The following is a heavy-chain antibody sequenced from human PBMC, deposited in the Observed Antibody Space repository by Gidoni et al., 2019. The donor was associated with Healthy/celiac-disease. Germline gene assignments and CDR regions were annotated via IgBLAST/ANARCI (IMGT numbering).Heavy chain of an antibody. CDR1: GYTSTSYY. J-gene: IGHJ4*02. CDR3: ARNTAMVLWYFDY. CDR2: INPSGGST. V-gene: IGHV1-46*01. D-gene: IGHD5-18*01. Sequence: QVQLVQSGAEVKKPGASVKVSCKASGYTSTSYYMHLVRQAPGQGLEWMGIINPSGGSTSYAQKFQGRVTMTRDTSTSTVYMELSSLRSEDTAVYYCARNTAMVLWYFDYWGQGTLVTVSS.